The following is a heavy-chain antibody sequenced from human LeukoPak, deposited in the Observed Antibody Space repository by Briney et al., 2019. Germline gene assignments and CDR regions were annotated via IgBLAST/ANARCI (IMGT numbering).Heavy chain of an antibody. CDR2: ISYDGSNK. D-gene: IGHD2-8*01. V-gene: IGHV3-30*04. CDR1: GFTFSSYA. CDR3: ARDGNVMLARSKDHYMDV. J-gene: IGHJ6*03. Sequence: PGVSLRLSCAASGFTFSSYAMHWVRQAPGKGLEWVAVISYDGSNKYYADSVKGRFTISRDNSKNTLYLQINSLISDDRGVYYCARDGNVMLARSKDHYMDVWGKGTTVSVSS.